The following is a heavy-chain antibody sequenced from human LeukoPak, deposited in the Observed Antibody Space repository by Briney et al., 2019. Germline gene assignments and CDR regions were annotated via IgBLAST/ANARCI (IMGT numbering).Heavy chain of an antibody. CDR1: GFTFSSYA. CDR3: AREGAPKYYFDY. CDR2: ISYDGSNK. Sequence: GRSLRLSCAASGFTFSSYAMHWVRQAPGKGLEWVAVISYDGSNKCYADSVKGRFTISRDNSKNTLYLQMNSLRAEDTAVYYCAREGAPKYYFDYWGQGTLVTVSS. D-gene: IGHD3-16*01. J-gene: IGHJ4*02. V-gene: IGHV3-30-3*01.